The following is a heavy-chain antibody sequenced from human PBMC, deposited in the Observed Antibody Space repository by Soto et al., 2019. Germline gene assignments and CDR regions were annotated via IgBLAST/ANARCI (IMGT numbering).Heavy chain of an antibody. CDR1: GITYSTYA. Sequence: QVHLVQSGAEVKNPGASVRVSCKASGITYSTYAIHWVRQAPGQGLEWMGWINAGEGYTRYSQDFQGRVTLTTVTSASTPYMDLSKLTFEDTGVYYCARAISGYVTWGQGTQVTVSS. D-gene: IGHD6-25*01. CDR2: INAGEGYT. J-gene: IGHJ5*02. V-gene: IGHV1-3*01. CDR3: ARAISGYVT.